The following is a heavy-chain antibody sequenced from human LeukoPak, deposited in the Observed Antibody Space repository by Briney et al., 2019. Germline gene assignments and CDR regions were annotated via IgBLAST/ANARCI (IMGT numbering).Heavy chain of an antibody. CDR2: IYYSGST. D-gene: IGHD3-10*01. J-gene: IGHJ4*02. CDR3: ARLTSYDYDSGARDY. CDR1: GGSISSYY. Sequence: SETLSLTCTVSGGSISSYYWTWIRQPPGKGLEWIGYIYYSGSTNYNPSLKSRVTISVDTSKNQFSLKLSSVTAADTAVYYCARLTSYDYDSGARDYWGQGTLVTVSS. V-gene: IGHV4-59*01.